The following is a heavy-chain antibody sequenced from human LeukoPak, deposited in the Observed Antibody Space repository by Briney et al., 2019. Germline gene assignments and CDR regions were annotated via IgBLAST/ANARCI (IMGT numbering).Heavy chain of an antibody. CDR3: ARGFGSGSYYLYYYYYGMDA. J-gene: IGHJ6*02. V-gene: IGHV1-8*01. CDR1: GYTFTSYD. D-gene: IGHD3-10*01. Sequence: VASVKVSCKASGYTFTSYDINWVRQATGQGLEWMGWMNPNSGNTGYAQKFQGRVTMTRNTSISTAYMELSSLRSEDTAVYYCARGFGSGSYYLYYYYYGMDAWGQGTTVTVSS. CDR2: MNPNSGNT.